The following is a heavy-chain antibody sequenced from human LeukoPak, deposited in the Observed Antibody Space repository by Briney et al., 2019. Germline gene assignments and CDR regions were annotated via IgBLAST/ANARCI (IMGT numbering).Heavy chain of an antibody. D-gene: IGHD4-17*01. Sequence: SVKVSCKASGGTFSSYAISWVRQAPGQGLEWMGRIIPIFGTANYAQKSQGRVTITTDESTSTAYMELSSLRSEDTAVYYCASGRGNGIDYGDYPYYYYYMDVWGKGTTVTVSS. CDR1: GGTFSSYA. CDR3: ASGRGNGIDYGDYPYYYYYMDV. V-gene: IGHV1-69*05. J-gene: IGHJ6*03. CDR2: IIPIFGTA.